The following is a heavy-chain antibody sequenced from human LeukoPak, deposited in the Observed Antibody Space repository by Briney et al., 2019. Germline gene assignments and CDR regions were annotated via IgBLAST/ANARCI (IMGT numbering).Heavy chain of an antibody. J-gene: IGHJ5*02. CDR2: IKQDESEK. Sequence: GGSLRLSCAASGFIFSNYWMSWVRQAPGKGLEWVANIKQDESEKYYVDSVKGRFTISRDNAKNSLFLQMNSLRAEDTAVYYCARGGQAGTGDLWGQGTLVTVSS. CDR1: GFIFSNYW. V-gene: IGHV3-7*01. CDR3: ARGGQAGTGDL. D-gene: IGHD3-10*01.